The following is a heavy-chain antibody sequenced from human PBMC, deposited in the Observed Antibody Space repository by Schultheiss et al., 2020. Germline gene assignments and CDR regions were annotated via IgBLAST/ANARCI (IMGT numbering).Heavy chain of an antibody. D-gene: IGHD5-24*01. Sequence: SETLSLTCTVSGGSISSYYWNWMRQAPGKGLEWIGYIYYTGDTYYNPSLKSRVTISLDTSKNQFSLKLNSVTAADTAVYYCARDDRDGYKDWGQGTLVTVSS. CDR1: GGSISSYY. CDR2: IYYTGDT. V-gene: IGHV4-59*06. J-gene: IGHJ4*02. CDR3: ARDDRDGYKD.